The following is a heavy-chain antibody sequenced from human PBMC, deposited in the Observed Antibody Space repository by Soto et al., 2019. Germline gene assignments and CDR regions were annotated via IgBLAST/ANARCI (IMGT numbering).Heavy chain of an antibody. V-gene: IGHV1-8*01. D-gene: IGHD2-2*01. CDR1: GYTFTSYD. CDR2: MNPNSGNT. J-gene: IGHJ3*02. CDR3: ARPIVVVPAAHKLDALDI. Sequence: ASVKVSCKASGYTFTSYDINWVRQATGQGLEWMGWMNPNSGNTGYAQKFQGRVTMTRNTSISTAYMELSSLRSEDTAVYYCARPIVVVPAAHKLDALDIWGQGTMVTVSS.